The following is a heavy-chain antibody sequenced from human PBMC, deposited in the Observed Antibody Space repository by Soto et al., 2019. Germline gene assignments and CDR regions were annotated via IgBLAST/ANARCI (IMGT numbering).Heavy chain of an antibody. CDR2: IYYSGST. CDR1: GGSISSSSYY. CDR3: ARLGSYGGNPDY. V-gene: IGHV4-39*01. J-gene: IGHJ4*02. Sequence: QLQLQESGPGLVKPSETLSLTCTVSGGSISSSSYYWGWIRQPPGKGLEWIGSIYYSGSTYYNPSLKSRVTISVDTSKNQFSLKLSSVTAADTAVYYCARLGSYGGNPDYWGQGTLVTVSS. D-gene: IGHD4-17*01.